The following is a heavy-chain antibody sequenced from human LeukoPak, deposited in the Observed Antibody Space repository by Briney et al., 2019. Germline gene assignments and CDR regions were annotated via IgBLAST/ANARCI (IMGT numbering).Heavy chain of an antibody. J-gene: IGHJ4*02. CDR2: ISGSGGAT. V-gene: IGHV3-23*01. Sequence: GGSLRLSCAASGFTFTSFAMTWVREAPRKGLEWVSAISGSGGATYYADSVKGRFTISRDNSKNTLYLQMDSLRAEDTAVYYCAKDRTRLDYWGQGTLVTVSS. CDR3: AKDRTRLDY. CDR1: GFTFTSFA.